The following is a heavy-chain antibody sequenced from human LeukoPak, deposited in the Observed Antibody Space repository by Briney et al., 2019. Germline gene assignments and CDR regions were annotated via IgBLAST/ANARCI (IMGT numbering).Heavy chain of an antibody. CDR3: AKGGTRISSSSDY. Sequence: PGGSLRLSCAASGFTFSTYRMSWVRQAPGKGLEWVANIKEDGSEKYYVDSVKGRFTISRDDSKNTLYLQMNSLRAEDTAVYYCAKGGTRISSSSDYWGQGTLVTVSS. J-gene: IGHJ4*02. CDR2: IKEDGSEK. CDR1: GFTFSTYR. V-gene: IGHV3-7*03. D-gene: IGHD6-6*01.